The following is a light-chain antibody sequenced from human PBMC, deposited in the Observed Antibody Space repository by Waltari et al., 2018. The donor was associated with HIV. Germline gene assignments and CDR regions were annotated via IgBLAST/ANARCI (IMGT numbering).Light chain of an antibody. Sequence: QSAMTQPASVSGSPGQSLPISCTGTSRHLAGYNLRPWYQQHPGKAPKLMIYEVSKRPSGVSNRFSGSKSGNTASLTISGLQAEDEADYYCCAYAGSTTYVIFGGGTKLTVL. J-gene: IGLJ2*01. CDR1: SRHLAGYNL. V-gene: IGLV2-23*02. CDR2: EVS. CDR3: CAYAGSTTYVI.